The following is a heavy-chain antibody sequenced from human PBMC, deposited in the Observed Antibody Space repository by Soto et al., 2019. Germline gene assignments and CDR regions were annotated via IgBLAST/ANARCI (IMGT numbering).Heavy chain of an antibody. CDR3: ARARGFGDFPRRFAP. Sequence: ASETLSLTCTVSGVSAGTFFWSWIRQTPGGGLDVIAYTYGGHAHYKPSLQSRISVSTDTFKNQFSLQLKSVTAADTAVYFCARARGFGDFPRRFAPGGRGSFVPVSS. V-gene: IGHV4-59*02. J-gene: IGHJ5*02. CDR2: TYGGHA. CDR1: GVSAGTFF. D-gene: IGHD3-10*01.